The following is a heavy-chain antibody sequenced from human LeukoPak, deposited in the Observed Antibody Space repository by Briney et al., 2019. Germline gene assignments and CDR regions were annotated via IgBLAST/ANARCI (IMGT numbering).Heavy chain of an antibody. CDR3: ARDPIVVVPAANPNFDY. J-gene: IGHJ4*02. CDR2: ISSSGSTI. CDR1: GFTFSSYE. D-gene: IGHD2-2*01. V-gene: IGHV3-48*03. Sequence: GGSLRLSCAASGFTFSSYEMNWVRQAPGKGLEWVSYISSSGSTIYYADSVKGRFTISRDNAKNSLYLQMNSLRAEDTAVYYCARDPIVVVPAANPNFDYWGQGTLVTVSS.